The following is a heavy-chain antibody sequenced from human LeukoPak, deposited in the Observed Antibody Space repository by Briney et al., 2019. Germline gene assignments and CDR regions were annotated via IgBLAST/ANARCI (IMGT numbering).Heavy chain of an antibody. CDR3: AKDLRPYSGSYYFDY. V-gene: IGHV3-43D*03. D-gene: IGHD1-26*01. CDR2: ISWDGGST. CDR1: GFTFDDYA. Sequence: PGGSLRLSCAASGFTFDDYAMHWVRHAPGKGLEWVSLISWDGGSTYYADSVKGRFTISRDNSKNSLYLQMNSLRAEDTALYYCAKDLRPYSGSYYFDYWGQGTLVTVSS. J-gene: IGHJ4*02.